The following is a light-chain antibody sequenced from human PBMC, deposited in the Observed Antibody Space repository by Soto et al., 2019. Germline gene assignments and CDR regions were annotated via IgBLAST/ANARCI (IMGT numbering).Light chain of an antibody. CDR1: QNVINRY. V-gene: IGKV3-20*01. CDR3: QQYDDSPLT. CDR2: RAS. Sequence: EIVLTQSPGTLSLSPGERATLSCRACQNVINRYFAWYQQKPGQAPRLLIYRASDRANGIPDSFSGSGSGTDFTLTISSLQPEDFAVYYCQQYDDSPLTFGGGTKVEIK. J-gene: IGKJ4*01.